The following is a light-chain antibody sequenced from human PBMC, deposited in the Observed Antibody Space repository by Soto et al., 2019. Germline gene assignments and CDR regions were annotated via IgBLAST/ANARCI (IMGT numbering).Light chain of an antibody. Sequence: DIQMTQSPSTLSASVGARVTITCRASQSISSWLAWYQQKPGKAPRLLIYDASYLERGVPSRFSGSGSGTEFTLTISDLQPDDLATYYCQQYNSFWTFGQWTKVEI. CDR1: QSISSW. V-gene: IGKV1-5*01. J-gene: IGKJ1*01. CDR2: DAS. CDR3: QQYNSFWT.